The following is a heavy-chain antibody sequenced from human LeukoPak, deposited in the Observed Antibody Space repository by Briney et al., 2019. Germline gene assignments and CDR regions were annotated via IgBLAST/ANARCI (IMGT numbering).Heavy chain of an antibody. CDR2: ISNSGTTT. CDR1: GFTFSDYY. V-gene: IGHV3-11*01. CDR3: ARALAGFSFDP. D-gene: IGHD3-10*01. J-gene: IGHJ5*02. Sequence: GGSLRLSCAASGFTFSDYYMSWIRQAPGKGLEWVSYISNSGTTTYYADSVKGRFTISRDNAKSSLYLQMNSLRAEDTAMYYCARALAGFSFDPWGQGTLVTVSS.